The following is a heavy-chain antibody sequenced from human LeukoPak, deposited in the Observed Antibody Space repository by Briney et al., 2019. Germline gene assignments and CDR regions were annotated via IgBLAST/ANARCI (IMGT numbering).Heavy chain of an antibody. CDR2: ISYDGSNK. J-gene: IGHJ4*02. D-gene: IGHD5-18*01. Sequence: PGRSLRLSCAASGFTFSSYGMHWVRQAPGKGLEWVAVISYDGSNKYYADSVKGRLTISRDNSKNTLYLQMNSLRAEDTAVYYCAGGYSYGSYFDYWGQGTLVTVSS. CDR3: AGGYSYGSYFDY. V-gene: IGHV3-30*03. CDR1: GFTFSSYG.